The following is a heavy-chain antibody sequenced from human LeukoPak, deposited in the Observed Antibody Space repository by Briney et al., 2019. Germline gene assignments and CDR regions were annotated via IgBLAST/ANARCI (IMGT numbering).Heavy chain of an antibody. CDR1: GFTSVNYA. J-gene: IGHJ1*01. D-gene: IGHD1-26*01. Sequence: PGGSLRLSCAATGFTSVNYAMSWVRQAPGKGLEWVSAISGSGGSTYYADSVKGRFTISRDNSKNTLYLQMNSLRAEDTAVYYCAKDLIRLESYYRVEYFQHWGQGTLVTVSS. CDR3: AKDLIRLESYYRVEYFQH. CDR2: ISGSGGST. V-gene: IGHV3-23*01.